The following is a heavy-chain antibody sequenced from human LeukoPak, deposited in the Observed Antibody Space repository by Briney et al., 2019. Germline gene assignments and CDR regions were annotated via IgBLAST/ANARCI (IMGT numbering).Heavy chain of an antibody. J-gene: IGHJ3*02. V-gene: IGHV3-30*04. CDR2: ISYDGSNK. CDR1: GFTFSSYA. CDR3: ARDHGYCSGGSCYWDDAFDI. Sequence: GGSLRLSCAASGFTFSSYAMHWVRQAPGKGLEWVAVISYDGSNKYYADSVKGRFTISRDNSKNTLYLQMNSLRAEDTAVYYCARDHGYCSGGSCYWDDAFDIWGQGTMVTVSS. D-gene: IGHD2-15*01.